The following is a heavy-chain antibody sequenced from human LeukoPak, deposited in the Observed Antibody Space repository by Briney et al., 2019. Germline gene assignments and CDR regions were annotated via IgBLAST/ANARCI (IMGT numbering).Heavy chain of an antibody. CDR3: ARESGKFDY. Sequence: GGSLRLSCVASGLPIGDFAMHWVRQSPGQGLEWVSLISGDGVSTFFTDSVKGRFSISRDNSKNSLFLEMSSLRTEDTAMYYCARESGKFDYWGQGTLVAVSS. J-gene: IGHJ4*02. V-gene: IGHV3-43*02. CDR2: ISGDGVST. CDR1: GLPIGDFA.